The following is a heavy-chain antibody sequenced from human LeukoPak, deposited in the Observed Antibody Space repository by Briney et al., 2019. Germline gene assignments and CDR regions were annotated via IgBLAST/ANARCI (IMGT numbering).Heavy chain of an antibody. D-gene: IGHD2-15*01. CDR1: GFTFSSYA. J-gene: IGHJ4*02. Sequence: SGRSLRLSCAASGFTFSSYAMHWVRQAPGRGLEWAAVISYDGSNKYYADSVKGRFTISRDNSKNTLYLQMNSLRAEDTAVYYCAREIVVVVAEHFDYWGQGTLVTVSS. CDR3: AREIVVVVAEHFDY. CDR2: ISYDGSNK. V-gene: IGHV3-30*04.